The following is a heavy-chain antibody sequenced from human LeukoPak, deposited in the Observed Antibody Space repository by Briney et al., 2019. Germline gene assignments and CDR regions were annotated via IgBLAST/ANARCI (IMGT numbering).Heavy chain of an antibody. D-gene: IGHD1-26*01. Sequence: SETLSLTCTVSGGSISSYYWSWIRRPPGKGLEWIGYIYYSGSTNYNPSLKSRVTISVDTSKNQFSLKLSSVTAADTAVYYCARERWDPYSGSYGVCDYWGQGTLVTVSS. V-gene: IGHV4-59*12. CDR1: GGSISSYY. CDR2: IYYSGST. CDR3: ARERWDPYSGSYGVCDY. J-gene: IGHJ4*02.